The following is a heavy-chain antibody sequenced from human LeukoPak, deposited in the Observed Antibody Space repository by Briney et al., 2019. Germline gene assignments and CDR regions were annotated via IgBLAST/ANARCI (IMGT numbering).Heavy chain of an antibody. CDR3: ARLKAAHDAFDI. J-gene: IGHJ3*02. V-gene: IGHV4-59*08. D-gene: IGHD6-25*01. Sequence: SSETLSLTCTVSGGSISSYYWSWIRQPAGKGLEWIGYIYYSGSTNYNPSLKSRVTISVDTSKNQFSLKLSSVTAADTAVYYCARLKAAHDAFDIWGQGAMVTVSS. CDR2: IYYSGST. CDR1: GGSISSYY.